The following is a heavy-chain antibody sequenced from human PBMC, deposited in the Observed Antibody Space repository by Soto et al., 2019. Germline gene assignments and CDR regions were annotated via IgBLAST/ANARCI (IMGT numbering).Heavy chain of an antibody. CDR3: VRATYYSDSSCYTRCFDY. J-gene: IGHJ4*02. V-gene: IGHV3-72*01. D-gene: IGHD3-22*01. CDR2: SRDKAQGYTT. Sequence: LRLSCAASGFTFSDHYIDWVRQAPGKGLEWVGRSRDKAQGYTTQYAASVKGRFTTSRDDSKNSVSLQMNSLKTEDTAVYYWVRATYYSDSSCYTRCFDYWGRVTLVTVSS. CDR1: GFTFSDHY.